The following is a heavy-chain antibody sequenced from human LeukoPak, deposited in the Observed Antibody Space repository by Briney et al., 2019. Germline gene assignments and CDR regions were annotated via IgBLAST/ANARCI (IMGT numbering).Heavy chain of an antibody. V-gene: IGHV3-11*04. J-gene: IGHJ6*03. CDR3: AREVSGRGYYYMDV. CDR1: GFTFSDYY. D-gene: IGHD6-25*01. CDR2: ISGSGSDI. Sequence: PGGSLRLSCVVSGFTFSDYYMSWIRQAPGKGLEWVSYISGSGSDIYYADSVKGRFTISRDNAKNTLYLQMIGLRAEDTAVYYCAREVSGRGYYYMDVWGKGTTVTVSS.